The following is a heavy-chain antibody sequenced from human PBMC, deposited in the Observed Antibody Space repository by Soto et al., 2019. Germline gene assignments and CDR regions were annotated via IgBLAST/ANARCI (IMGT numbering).Heavy chain of an antibody. CDR3: ARESMFSSTSLETFDAFDI. CDR2: ITPIFGTA. V-gene: IGHV1-69*06. D-gene: IGHD2-2*01. Sequence: QVQLVQSGAEVKKPGSSVKVSCKASGGTFSSYAISWVRQAPGQGLEWMGGITPIFGTAYYTQKFQGRVTITVDKSTSTAYMELSSLRSEDTAVYYCARESMFSSTSLETFDAFDIWGQGTMVTVSS. CDR1: GGTFSSYA. J-gene: IGHJ3*02.